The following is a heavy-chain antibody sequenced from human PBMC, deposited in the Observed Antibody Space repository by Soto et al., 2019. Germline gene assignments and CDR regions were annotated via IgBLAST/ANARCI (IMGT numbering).Heavy chain of an antibody. CDR1: GFTFSSYA. CDR3: ATGENTICGVVIPPYDY. J-gene: IGHJ4*02. D-gene: IGHD3-3*01. CDR2: TSGSGGST. V-gene: IGHV3-23*01. Sequence: EVQLLESGGGLVQPGGSLRLSCAASGFTFSSYAMSWVRQAPGKGLEWVSATSGSGGSTYYAASVEVRFTISRDNSKNTLYLQMNSLRAENTAVYYCATGENTICGVVIPPYDYWGQGSLVTVSS.